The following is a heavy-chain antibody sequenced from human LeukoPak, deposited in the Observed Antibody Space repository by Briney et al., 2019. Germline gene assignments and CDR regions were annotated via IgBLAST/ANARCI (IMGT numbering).Heavy chain of an antibody. CDR3: ASYSGSLLDY. J-gene: IGHJ4*02. CDR2: IYHSGST. CDR1: GGSISSYY. Sequence: SETLSLTCSVSGGSISSYYWSWIRQSPRKGLEWIGYIYHSGSTNYNPSLKSRVTISVDTSKNQFSLKLSSVTAADTAVYYCASYSGSLLDYWGQGILVTVSS. D-gene: IGHD1-26*01. V-gene: IGHV4-59*01.